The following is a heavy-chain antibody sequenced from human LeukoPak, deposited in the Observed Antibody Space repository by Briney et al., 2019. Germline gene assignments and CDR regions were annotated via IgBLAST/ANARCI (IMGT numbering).Heavy chain of an antibody. CDR3: AKSVAIYFYYGLDD. Sequence: GGSLRLSCAASGFTFSSYAMSWVRQTPGKGLEWTQAISGSGGSTYYADSVKGRFTISRDNSKNTLFLQMDSLRAEDTAPYYCAKSVAIYFYYGLDDWGQGTTVTVSS. CDR2: ISGSGGST. D-gene: IGHD3-3*01. V-gene: IGHV3-23*01. J-gene: IGHJ6*02. CDR1: GFTFSSYA.